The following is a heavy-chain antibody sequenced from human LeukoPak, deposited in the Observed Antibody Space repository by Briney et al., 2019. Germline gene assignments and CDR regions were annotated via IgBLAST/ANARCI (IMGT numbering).Heavy chain of an antibody. CDR1: GYTFTGYY. V-gene: IGHV1-2*02. J-gene: IGHJ6*02. CDR2: INPNSGGT. CDR3: ARIYGSGSYSSHYYYGMDV. D-gene: IGHD3-10*01. Sequence: GASVKVSCKTSGYTFTGYYMHWVRQAPGQGLEWMGWINPNSGGTNYAQKFQGRVTMTRDTSISTAYMELSRLRSDDTAVYYCARIYGSGSYSSHYYYGMDVWGQGTTVTVSS.